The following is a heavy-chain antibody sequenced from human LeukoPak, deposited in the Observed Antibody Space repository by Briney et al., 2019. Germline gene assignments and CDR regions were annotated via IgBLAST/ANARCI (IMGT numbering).Heavy chain of an antibody. D-gene: IGHD4-17*01. CDR3: ARYGPEVYYFDY. Sequence: PGRSLRLSCAASGFTFSSYGMHWVRQAPGKGLEWVAVISYDGSNKYYADSVKGRFTISRDNSKNTLYLQMNSLRAEDTAVCYCARYGPEVYYFDYWGQGTLVTVSS. V-gene: IGHV3-30*03. J-gene: IGHJ4*02. CDR2: ISYDGSNK. CDR1: GFTFSSYG.